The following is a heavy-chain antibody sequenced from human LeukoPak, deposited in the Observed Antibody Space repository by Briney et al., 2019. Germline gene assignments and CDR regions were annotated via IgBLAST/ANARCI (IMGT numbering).Heavy chain of an antibody. J-gene: IGHJ4*02. Sequence: PSGTLSLTCAVSGGSISSGYWWSWVRQPPMKGLEWIGEIIDSGGTNYNPSLKGRITISLDKTKNQFSLNVNSVTAADTAVYYCATYGPTSGGYTFEYWGQGILVTVSS. CDR3: ATYGPTSGGYTFEY. CDR2: IIDSGGT. CDR1: GGSISSGYW. V-gene: IGHV4-4*02. D-gene: IGHD2-15*01.